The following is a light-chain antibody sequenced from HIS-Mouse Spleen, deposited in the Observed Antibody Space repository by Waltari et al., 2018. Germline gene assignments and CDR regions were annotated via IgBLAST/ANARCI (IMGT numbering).Light chain of an antibody. Sequence: SYVLTQPPSVSVAPGKTARITCGGNHLGSKRVTWYQQKPGQAPVLVVYDDSDRPSGIPARFSGSNSGNTATLTISRVEAGDEADYYCQVWDSSSDHVVFGGGTKLTVL. J-gene: IGLJ2*01. V-gene: IGLV3-21*03. CDR2: DDS. CDR3: QVWDSSSDHVV. CDR1: HLGSKR.